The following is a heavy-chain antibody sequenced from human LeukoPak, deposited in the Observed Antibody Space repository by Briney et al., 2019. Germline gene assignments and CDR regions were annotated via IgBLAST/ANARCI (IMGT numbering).Heavy chain of an antibody. J-gene: IGHJ5*02. CDR2: IYYSGST. V-gene: IGHV4-39*07. CDR3: ARESDPNWFDP. Sequence: SETLSLTCTVSGGSISSSSYYWGWIRQPPGKGLEWIGSIYYSGSTYYNPSLKSRVTISVDTSKNQFSLKLSSVTAADTAVYYCARESDPNWFDPWGQGTLVTVSS. CDR1: GGSISSSSYY.